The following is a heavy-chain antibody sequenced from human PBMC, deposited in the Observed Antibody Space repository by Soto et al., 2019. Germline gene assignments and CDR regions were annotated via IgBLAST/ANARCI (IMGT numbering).Heavy chain of an antibody. D-gene: IGHD3-16*01. CDR1: GYTFTTYY. CDR2: INPSGGTT. V-gene: IGHV1-46*01. Sequence: QVQLVQSGAEVKKPGASVKVSCKASGYTFTTYYMHWVRQAPGQGLEWMGIINPSGGTTGFAQKCQGRVTMTRDTSTSTVYMELSSLRSEDTAVYYCARDVLGGYYGMDVWGQGTTVTVSS. CDR3: ARDVLGGYYGMDV. J-gene: IGHJ6*02.